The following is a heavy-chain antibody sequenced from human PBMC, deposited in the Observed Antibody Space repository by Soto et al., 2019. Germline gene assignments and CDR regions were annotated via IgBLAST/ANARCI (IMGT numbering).Heavy chain of an antibody. CDR1: GGSLSGYY. D-gene: IGHD1-26*01. V-gene: IGHV4-34*01. Sequence: PSETLSLTCAVYGGSLSGYYWSWIRQPPGKGLEWIGEINHSRSTNYNPSLKSRVTISVDTSKNQFSLKLSSVTAADTAVYYCARLTFRSSTPTYWGQGTLVTVSS. CDR2: INHSRST. CDR3: ARLTFRSSTPTY. J-gene: IGHJ4*02.